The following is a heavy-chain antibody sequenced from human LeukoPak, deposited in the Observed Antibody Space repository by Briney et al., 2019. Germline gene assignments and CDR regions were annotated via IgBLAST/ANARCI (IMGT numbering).Heavy chain of an antibody. V-gene: IGHV4-34*01. Sequence: SETLSLTCAVYGGSFSGYYWSWIRQPPGKGLEWIGEINHSGSTNYNPSRKSRVTISVDTSKNQFSLQLNSVTPEDTAVYYCARALPGADTAFDIWGQGTMVTVSS. D-gene: IGHD6-19*01. CDR2: INHSGST. J-gene: IGHJ3*02. CDR1: GGSFSGYY. CDR3: ARALPGADTAFDI.